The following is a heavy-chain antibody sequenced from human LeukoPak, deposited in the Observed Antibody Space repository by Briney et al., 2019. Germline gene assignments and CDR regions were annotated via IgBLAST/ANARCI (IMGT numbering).Heavy chain of an antibody. CDR1: GYTFTGYY. V-gene: IGHV1-2*02. Sequence: ASVKVSCKASGYTFTGYYMHWVRHAPGQGLEWMGWINPNSGGTNYAQKFQGRVTMTRDTSISTAYMELSRLRSDDTAVYYCARDRVGATPFDYWGQGTLVTVSS. CDR2: INPNSGGT. CDR3: ARDRVGATPFDY. D-gene: IGHD1-26*01. J-gene: IGHJ4*02.